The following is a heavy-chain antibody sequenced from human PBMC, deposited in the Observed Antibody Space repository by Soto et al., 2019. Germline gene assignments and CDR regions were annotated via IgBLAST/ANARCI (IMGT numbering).Heavy chain of an antibody. CDR3: ARDIVVVVAATNVDY. CDR2: ISYDGGNK. J-gene: IGHJ4*02. Sequence: QVQLVESGGGVVQPGRSLRLSCAASGFTFSSYAMHWVRQAPGKGLEWVAVISYDGGNKYYADSVKGRFTISRDNSKNTLYLQMNSLRAEDTAVYYCARDIVVVVAATNVDYWGQGTLVTVSS. V-gene: IGHV3-30-3*01. CDR1: GFTFSSYA. D-gene: IGHD2-15*01.